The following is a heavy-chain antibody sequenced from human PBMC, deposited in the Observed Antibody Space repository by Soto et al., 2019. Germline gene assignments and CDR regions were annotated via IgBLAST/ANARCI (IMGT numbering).Heavy chain of an antibody. Sequence: GESLKISCAASGFTFSSYWMSWVRQAPGKGLEWVANIKQDGSEKYYVDSVKGRFTISRDNAKNSLYLQMNSLRAEDTAVYYCASQHSSGWYFDYWGQGTLVTVSS. CDR2: IKQDGSEK. V-gene: IGHV3-7*01. CDR1: GFTFSSYW. CDR3: ASQHSSGWYFDY. D-gene: IGHD6-19*01. J-gene: IGHJ4*02.